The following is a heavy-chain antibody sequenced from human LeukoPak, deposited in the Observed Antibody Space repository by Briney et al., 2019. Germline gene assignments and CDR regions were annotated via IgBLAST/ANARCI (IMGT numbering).Heavy chain of an antibody. D-gene: IGHD1-26*01. Sequence: SETLSLTCTVSGGSISSYYWSWLRQPAGKGLEWIGRIYTSGSTNYNPSLKSRVTMSVDTSKNQFSLKLSSVTAADTAVYYCARDNSVGDYAWWFDPWGQGTLVTVSS. CDR3: ARDNSVGDYAWWFDP. J-gene: IGHJ5*02. V-gene: IGHV4-4*07. CDR2: IYTSGST. CDR1: GGSISSYY.